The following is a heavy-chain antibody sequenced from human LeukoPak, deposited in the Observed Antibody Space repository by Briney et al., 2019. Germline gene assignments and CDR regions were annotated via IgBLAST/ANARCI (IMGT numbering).Heavy chain of an antibody. V-gene: IGHV1-46*01. CDR2: INPSGGST. Sequence: ASVKVSCKASGYTFTSYYMHWVRQAPGQGLEWMGIINPSGGSTSYAQKFQGRVTMTRDTSTSTVYMELSSLSSEDTAVYYCARGGRERYSSGWTDAFDIWGQGTMVTVAS. J-gene: IGHJ3*02. CDR3: ARGGRERYSSGWTDAFDI. CDR1: GYTFTSYY. D-gene: IGHD6-19*01.